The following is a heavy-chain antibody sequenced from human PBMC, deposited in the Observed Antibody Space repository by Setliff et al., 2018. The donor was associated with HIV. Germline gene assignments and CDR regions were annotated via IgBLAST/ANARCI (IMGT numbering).Heavy chain of an antibody. CDR1: GDSISSSIYY. CDR3: ARGGGTSSPIDYHYYIDV. D-gene: IGHD6-6*01. CDR2: IYYTGSP. V-gene: IGHV4-39*01. J-gene: IGHJ6*03. Sequence: PSETLSLTCTVSGDSISSSIYYWGWVRQPPGKGLEWIGGIYYTGSPFYNPSHKSRVTISVDTSNNQFSLKLSSVTAADTAVYYCARGGGTSSPIDYHYYIDVWGKGTTVTVSS.